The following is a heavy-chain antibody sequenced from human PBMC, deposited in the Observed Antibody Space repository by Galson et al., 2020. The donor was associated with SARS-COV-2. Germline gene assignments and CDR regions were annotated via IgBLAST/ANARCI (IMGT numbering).Heavy chain of an antibody. CDR2: IIPIFGTT. J-gene: IGHJ4*02. Sequence: SVKVSCKASGGTFSSYAISWVRQAPGQGLEWMGGIIPIFGTTDYSQKFQGRVTITADESTSTAYMELSSLSSEDTAVYYCAGRSNWNYRYFDYGGQGALVTVSS. CDR1: GGTFSSYA. CDR3: AGRSNWNYRYFDY. D-gene: IGHD1-7*01. V-gene: IGHV1-69*13.